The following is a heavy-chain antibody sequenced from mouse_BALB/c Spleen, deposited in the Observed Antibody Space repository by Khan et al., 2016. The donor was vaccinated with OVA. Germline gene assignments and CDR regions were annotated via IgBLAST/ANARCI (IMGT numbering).Heavy chain of an antibody. J-gene: IGHJ1*01. D-gene: IGHD2-1*01. CDR2: ILPGSGNT. V-gene: IGHV1-9*01. CDR3: VRYGNHWYFKI. Sequence: VQLQESGAELMKPGASVKISCKATGYTFSSYWIEWVKQRPGHGLEWIGEILPGSGNTNCTENFKGKATITAETSSNTAYMQLSSLTSEDSAVYYCVRYGNHWYFKIWGAGTTVTVSS. CDR1: GYTFSSYW.